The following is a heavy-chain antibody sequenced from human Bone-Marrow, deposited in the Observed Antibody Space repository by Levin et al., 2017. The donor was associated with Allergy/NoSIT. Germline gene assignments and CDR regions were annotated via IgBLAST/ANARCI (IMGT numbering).Heavy chain of an antibody. CDR3: ARRDLLNYRGQSYRHFDL. Sequence: PGESLKISCKGSGYSFSTYWIGWVRQMPGKGLEWMGIIYPDDSDTIYSPSFQGQVTISADRSISTAYLQWSSLKASDTAIYYCARRDLLNYRGQSYRHFDLWGRGTQVTVSS. CDR1: GYSFSTYW. V-gene: IGHV5-51*01. D-gene: IGHD4-23*01. J-gene: IGHJ2*01. CDR2: IYPDDSDT.